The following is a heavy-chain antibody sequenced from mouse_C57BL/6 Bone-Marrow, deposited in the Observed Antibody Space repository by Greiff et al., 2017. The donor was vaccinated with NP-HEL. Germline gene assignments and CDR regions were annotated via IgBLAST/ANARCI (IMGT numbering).Heavy chain of an antibody. V-gene: IGHV1-50*01. CDR1: GYTFTSYW. J-gene: IGHJ4*01. Sequence: QVQLQQPGAELVKPGASVKLSCKASGYTFTSYWMQWVKQRPGQGLEWIGEIDPSDSYTNYNQKFKGKATLTVDTSSSTAYMQLSSLTSEDSAVYYCARESYYYGSTPYYAMDYWGQGTSVTGSS. CDR2: IDPSDSYT. CDR3: ARESYYYGSTPYYAMDY. D-gene: IGHD1-1*01.